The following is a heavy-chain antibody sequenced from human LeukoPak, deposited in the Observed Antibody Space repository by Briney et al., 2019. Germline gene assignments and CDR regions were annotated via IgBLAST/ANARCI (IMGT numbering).Heavy chain of an antibody. V-gene: IGHV1-69*13. J-gene: IGHJ6*02. D-gene: IGHD1-26*01. CDR2: IIPFFDTP. CDR1: GGTFINYT. Sequence: ASVKVSCKDSGGTFINYTINWVRQAPGQGLEWLGGIIPFFDTPNYAQKFQGRLTITADESTSTAYMELSSLRSEDTAVYHCARERWEPPYYYYGLDVWGQGTTVTVSS. CDR3: ARERWEPPYYYYGLDV.